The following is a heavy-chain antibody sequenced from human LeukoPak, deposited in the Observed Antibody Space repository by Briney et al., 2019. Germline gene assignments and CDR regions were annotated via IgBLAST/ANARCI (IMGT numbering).Heavy chain of an antibody. J-gene: IGHJ6*02. Sequence: GGSLRLSCAASGFIFSSYSMNWVRQAPGKGLEWVSYISSSSSSIYYADSVKGRFTISRDNAKNSLYLQMNSLRAEDTAVYYCARGGGDYGDYDYYGMDVWGQGTTVTVSS. CDR2: ISSSSSSI. D-gene: IGHD4-17*01. CDR1: GFIFSSYS. V-gene: IGHV3-48*04. CDR3: ARGGGDYGDYDYYGMDV.